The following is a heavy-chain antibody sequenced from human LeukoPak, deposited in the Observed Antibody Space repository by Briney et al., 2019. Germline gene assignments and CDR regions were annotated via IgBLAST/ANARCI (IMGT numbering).Heavy chain of an antibody. CDR2: IYSSGSA. CDR3: ARVFDSGSQAYFYYMDV. V-gene: IGHV4-59*01. CDR1: GGSIRGYY. D-gene: IGHD3-10*01. Sequence: SETLSLTCNVSGGSIRGYYWSWIRRPPGKGLEWIGYIYSSGSANYNPSLKSRVTMSVDTSKNQFSLKVSSVTAADTAVYYCARVFDSGSQAYFYYMDVWGKGTTVTISS. J-gene: IGHJ6*03.